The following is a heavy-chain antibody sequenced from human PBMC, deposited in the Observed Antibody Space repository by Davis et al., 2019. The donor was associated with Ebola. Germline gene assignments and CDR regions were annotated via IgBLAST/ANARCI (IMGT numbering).Heavy chain of an antibody. CDR1: GFRFNTYG. Sequence: PGGSLRLSCAASGFRFNTYGMHWVRQAPGKGLEWLAVIWYDGSLQFFADSMKGRFTISRDNSKNTLYLQMNSLRAEDTAVYYCARAEMGCLDYWGQGTLVTVSS. CDR3: ARAEMGCLDY. CDR2: IWYDGSLQ. J-gene: IGHJ4*02. V-gene: IGHV3-33*01. D-gene: IGHD5-24*01.